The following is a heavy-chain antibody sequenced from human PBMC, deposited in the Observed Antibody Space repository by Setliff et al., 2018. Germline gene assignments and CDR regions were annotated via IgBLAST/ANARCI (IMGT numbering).Heavy chain of an antibody. J-gene: IGHJ4*02. CDR2: ISVYNGDT. V-gene: IGHV1-18*01. CDR1: GSTFRNYA. D-gene: IGHD5-18*01. Sequence: ASVKVSCKASGSTFRNYAFAWVRQAPGQGLEWVGRISVYNGDTNYAQKFQGRVTLTTDTSTSTAYMELRSLTSDDSAFYYCARAPSVELVTIRTNSWFTYWGQGTLVAVSS. CDR3: ARAPSVELVTIRTNSWFTY.